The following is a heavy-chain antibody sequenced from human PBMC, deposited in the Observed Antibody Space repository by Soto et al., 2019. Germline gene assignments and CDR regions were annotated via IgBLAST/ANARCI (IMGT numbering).Heavy chain of an antibody. D-gene: IGHD2-8*01. V-gene: IGHV1-18*01. Sequence: ASVKVSCKGSGYTFTRYGVSWVRQAPGQGLEWMGWISGYNGDTTYAQKFQGRVSMTIDTSTGTAYMELRSLTSDDTAAYYCAKNGQPPYYYYGLDVWGQGTKVTVSS. CDR3: AKNGQPPYYYYGLDV. CDR2: ISGYNGDT. J-gene: IGHJ6*02. CDR1: GYTFTRYG.